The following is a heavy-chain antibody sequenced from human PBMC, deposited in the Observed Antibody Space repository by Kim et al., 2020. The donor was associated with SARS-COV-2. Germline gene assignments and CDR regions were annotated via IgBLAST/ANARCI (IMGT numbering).Heavy chain of an antibody. J-gene: IGHJ4*02. Sequence: GGSLRLSCAASGFTFSSYGMHWVRQAPGKGLEWVAVISYDGSNKYYADSVKGRFTISRDNSKNTLYLQMNSLRAEDTAVYYCARDPDCSGGSCYFEGSFYWGQGTLVTVSS. CDR3: ARDPDCSGGSCYFEGSFY. CDR1: GFTFSSYG. V-gene: IGHV3-33*05. CDR2: ISYDGSNK. D-gene: IGHD2-15*01.